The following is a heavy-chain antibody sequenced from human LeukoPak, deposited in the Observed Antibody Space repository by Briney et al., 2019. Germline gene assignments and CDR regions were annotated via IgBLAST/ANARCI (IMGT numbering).Heavy chain of an antibody. CDR3: ARPGLAYCGGDCYSTEGYYFDY. D-gene: IGHD2-21*01. CDR2: IYHSGST. CDR1: GGSISSSNW. V-gene: IGHV4-4*02. J-gene: IGHJ4*02. Sequence: SGTLSLTCAVSGGSISSSNWWSWVRQPPGKGLEWIGEIYHSGSTNYNPSLKSRVTISVDTSRNQFSLRLTSVTAADAAMYYCARPGLAYCGGDCYSTEGYYFDYWSQGTLVAVSS.